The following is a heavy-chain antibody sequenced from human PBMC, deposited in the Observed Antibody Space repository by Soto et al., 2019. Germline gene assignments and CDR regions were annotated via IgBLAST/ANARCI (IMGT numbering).Heavy chain of an antibody. CDR2: INPNIGET. J-gene: IGHJ3*02. V-gene: IGHV1-2*02. CDR3: ARSNDPFDI. CDR1: GYTFTDYF. Sequence: QVQLVQSGAEVKKPGASVKVSCKASGYTFTDYFMHWVRQAPGQGLEWMGWINPNIGETNYAQKFKAMVNMSRDTSIRTAEMELTRLRSDDTAVYYCARSNDPFDIWCQCTIVTVSS.